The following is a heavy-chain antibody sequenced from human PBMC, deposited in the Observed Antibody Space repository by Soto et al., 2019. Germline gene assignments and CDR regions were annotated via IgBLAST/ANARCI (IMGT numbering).Heavy chain of an antibody. CDR3: AKDNEGASLSY. Sequence: GGSLRLSCAASGFTFSSYGMHWVRQAPGKGLEWVAVISYDGSNKYYADSVKGRFTISRDNSKNTLYLQMNSLRAEDTAVYYCAKDNEGASLSYWGQGTLVTVSS. CDR2: ISYDGSNK. J-gene: IGHJ4*02. V-gene: IGHV3-30*18. CDR1: GFTFSSYG. D-gene: IGHD1-1*01.